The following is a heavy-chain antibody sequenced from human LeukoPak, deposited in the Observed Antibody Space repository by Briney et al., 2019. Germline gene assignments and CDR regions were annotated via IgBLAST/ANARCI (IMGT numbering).Heavy chain of an antibody. D-gene: IGHD3-10*01. CDR3: ANIYYGSGSYRSGFDY. Sequence: GGSLRLSCAASGFTFSSYAMSWVRQAPGKGLEWVSAISGSGGSTYYADSVKGRFTISRDNSKNTLYLQMNSLRAEDTAVYYCANIYYGSGSYRSGFDYWGQGTLVTVPS. J-gene: IGHJ4*02. CDR1: GFTFSSYA. V-gene: IGHV3-23*01. CDR2: ISGSGGST.